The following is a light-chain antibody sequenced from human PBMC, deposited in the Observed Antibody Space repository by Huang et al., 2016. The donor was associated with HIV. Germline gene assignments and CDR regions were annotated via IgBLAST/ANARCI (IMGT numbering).Light chain of an antibody. Sequence: IQMTQSPSSLSASVGDRVHITCRASQSIDGYLNWYQQKPGKAPKLLISSASTLHTGVPPRFSGSGSGTDYTLIIDNLQPDDFATYFCQQSYSTLITFGQGSRLDTK. J-gene: IGKJ5*01. CDR1: QSIDGY. CDR2: SAS. CDR3: QQSYSTLIT. V-gene: IGKV1-39*01.